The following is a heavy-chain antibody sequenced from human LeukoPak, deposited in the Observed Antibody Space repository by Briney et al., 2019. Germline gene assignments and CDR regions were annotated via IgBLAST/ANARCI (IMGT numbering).Heavy chain of an antibody. CDR3: ARGGCSGGSCYFDY. J-gene: IGHJ4*02. Sequence: PGGSLRLSCAASGFTFSSYAMHWVRQAPGKGLEWVAVISYDGSNKYYADSVKGRFTISRDNSKNTLYLQMNSLRAGDTAVYYCARGGCSGGSCYFDYWGQGTLVTVSS. V-gene: IGHV3-30-3*01. CDR1: GFTFSSYA. D-gene: IGHD2-15*01. CDR2: ISYDGSNK.